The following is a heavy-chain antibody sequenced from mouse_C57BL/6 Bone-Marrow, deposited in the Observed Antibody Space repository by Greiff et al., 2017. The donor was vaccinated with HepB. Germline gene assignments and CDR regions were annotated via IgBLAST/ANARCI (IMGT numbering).Heavy chain of an antibody. D-gene: IGHD1-1*01. J-gene: IGHJ1*03. V-gene: IGHV1-18*01. Sequence: EVQLQQSGPELVKPGASVKIPCKASGYTFTDYNMDWVKQSHGKSLEWIGDINPNNGGTNYNGKFKGKATLTADKSSSTAYMQLSSLTSDDSAVYFCGGDYYGPYWYFDVWGKGTTVTVSS. CDR2: INPNNGGT. CDR1: GYTFTDYN. CDR3: GGDYYGPYWYFDV.